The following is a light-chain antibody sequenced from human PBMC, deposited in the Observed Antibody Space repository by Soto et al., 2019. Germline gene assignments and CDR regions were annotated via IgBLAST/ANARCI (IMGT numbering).Light chain of an antibody. CDR2: AAS. CDR1: PCMSSY. CDR3: QQYDSIPRT. J-gene: IGKJ1*01. V-gene: IGKV1D-8*03. Sequence: VIWMTQSPSLLSASTGDRVTISCRMSPCMSSYLAWYKHKPGKAPELLFYAASTLQCGVPSRFSGSGSGTDFTLTISCLQSVDCATYYCQQYDSIPRTFGQGTKVEIK.